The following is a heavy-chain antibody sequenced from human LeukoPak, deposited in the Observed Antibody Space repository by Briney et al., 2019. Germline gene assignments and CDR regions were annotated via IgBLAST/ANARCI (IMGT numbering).Heavy chain of an antibody. D-gene: IGHD5-24*01. J-gene: IGHJ4*02. Sequence: SETLSLTCAVSGASISSYYWSWIRQPAGKGLEWIGRLFTSGSTKYNPSLKSRVTIVVDKSKKRFSLKLSSVTAADTAVYYCARDTGDGFYDYWGQGSLVTVSS. CDR2: LFTSGST. CDR3: ARDTGDGFYDY. V-gene: IGHV4-4*07. CDR1: GASISSYY.